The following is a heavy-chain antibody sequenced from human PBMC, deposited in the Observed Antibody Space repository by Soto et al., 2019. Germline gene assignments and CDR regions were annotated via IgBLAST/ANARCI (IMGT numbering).Heavy chain of an antibody. J-gene: IGHJ5*02. D-gene: IGHD3-3*01. CDR1: GFTFSSYG. CDR2: TSYDGSNK. Sequence: PGGSLRLSCAASGFTFSSYGMHWVRQAPGKGLEWVAVTSYDGSNKYYADSVKGRFTISRDNSKNTLYLQMNSLRAEDTAVYYCAKDGSDFWSGYTTPNWFDPWGQGTLVTVSS. V-gene: IGHV3-30*18. CDR3: AKDGSDFWSGYTTPNWFDP.